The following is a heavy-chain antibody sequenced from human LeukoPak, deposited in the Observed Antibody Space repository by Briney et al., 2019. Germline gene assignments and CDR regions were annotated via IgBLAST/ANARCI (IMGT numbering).Heavy chain of an antibody. D-gene: IGHD3-10*01. V-gene: IGHV1-2*02. CDR2: INPNSGGT. CDR1: GYTFTGYY. Sequence: GASVKVSCKASGYTFTGYYMHWVRQAPGQGLEWMGWINPNSGGTNYAQKFQGRVTMTRDTSISTAYMELSRLRSDDTAVYYCARDRNYGSGSYFWFDPCGQGTLVTVSS. CDR3: ARDRNYGSGSYFWFDP. J-gene: IGHJ5*02.